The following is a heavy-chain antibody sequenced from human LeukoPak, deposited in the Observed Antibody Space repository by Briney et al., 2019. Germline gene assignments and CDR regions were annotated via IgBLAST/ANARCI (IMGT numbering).Heavy chain of an antibody. J-gene: IGHJ5*02. Sequence: SETLSLTCAVYGGSFSGYYWSWIRQPPGKGLEWIGEINHSGSTNYNPSLKSRVTISVDTSKNQFSLKLSSVTAADTAVYYCARRVTYYYDSGGYYSPPPYNWFDPWGQGTLVTVSS. CDR2: INHSGST. D-gene: IGHD3-22*01. V-gene: IGHV4-34*01. CDR1: GGSFSGYY. CDR3: ARRVTYYYDSGGYYSPPPYNWFDP.